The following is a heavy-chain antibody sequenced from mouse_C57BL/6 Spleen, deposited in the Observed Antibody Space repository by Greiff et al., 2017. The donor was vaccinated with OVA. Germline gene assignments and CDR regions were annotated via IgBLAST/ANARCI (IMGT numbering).Heavy chain of an antibody. CDR2: IFPGSGST. CDR3: ARYRDYYGSSSLYYFDY. Sequence: QVQLKESGPELVKPGASVKISCKASGYTFTDYYINWVKQRPGQGLEWIGWIFPGSGSTYYNEKFKGKATLTVDKSSSTAYMLLSSLTSEDSAVYFCARYRDYYGSSSLYYFDYWGQGTTLTVSS. CDR1: GYTFTDYY. D-gene: IGHD1-1*01. V-gene: IGHV1-75*01. J-gene: IGHJ2*01.